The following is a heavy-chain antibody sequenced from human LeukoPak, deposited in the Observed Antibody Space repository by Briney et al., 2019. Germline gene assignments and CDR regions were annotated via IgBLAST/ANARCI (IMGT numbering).Heavy chain of an antibody. D-gene: IGHD6-13*01. CDR2: IKQDGSEK. J-gene: IGHJ4*02. Sequence: GGSLRLSCAASGFTFSSYWMSWVRQAPGKGLEWVANIKQDGSEKYYMDSVKGRFTISRDNAKNSLYLQMNSLRAEDTAVYYCARDSSSWSSHTPGGWYWGQGTLVTVSS. CDR1: GFTFSSYW. V-gene: IGHV3-7*01. CDR3: ARDSSSWSSHTPGGWY.